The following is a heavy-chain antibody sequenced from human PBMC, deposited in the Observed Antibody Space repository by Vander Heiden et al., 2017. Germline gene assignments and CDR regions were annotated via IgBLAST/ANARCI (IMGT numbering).Heavy chain of an antibody. Sequence: EVQVLESGGGLVQSGGSMSLSCVAPGFTLSHFAMGWGSKAPGKGLEWVSGLRASGESIYYADSVRGRFTISRDNSNNPISLQMNSLRSENTAVYYCAKDAFGQPKYYFDYWGLGTLVTVSS. CDR2: LRASGESI. D-gene: IGHD3-16*01. CDR3: AKDAFGQPKYYFDY. V-gene: IGHV3-23*01. J-gene: IGHJ4*01. CDR1: GFTLSHFA.